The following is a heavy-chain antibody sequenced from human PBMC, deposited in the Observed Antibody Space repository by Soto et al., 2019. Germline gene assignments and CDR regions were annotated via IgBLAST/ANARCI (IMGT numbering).Heavy chain of an antibody. CDR1: GGSFSGYY. J-gene: IGHJ4*02. CDR3: ARGWGALFDY. D-gene: IGHD7-27*01. CDR2: INHSGST. V-gene: IGHV4-34*01. Sequence: QVQLQQWGAGLLKPSETLSLTCAVYGGSFSGYYWSWIRQPPGKGLEWIGEINHSGSTNYNPSLKSRVTISVDTSKTQFSLKLCSVTAADTAVYYCARGWGALFDYWGQGALVTVSS.